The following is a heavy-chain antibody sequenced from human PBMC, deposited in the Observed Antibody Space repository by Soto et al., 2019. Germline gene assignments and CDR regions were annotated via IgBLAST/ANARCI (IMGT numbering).Heavy chain of an antibody. CDR1: GYSFPTYW. J-gene: IGHJ3*02. D-gene: IGHD5-12*01. V-gene: IGHV5-10-1*01. CDR3: ARPNIDSRSDTFDI. CDR2: IDPRDSYT. Sequence: GESLNISCQGSGYSFPTYWIIWVRQMPGKGLEWMGRIDPRDSYTNYSPSFQGHVTISADKSITTAYLQWSNLKASDTAMYYCARPNIDSRSDTFDIWGQGTMVTGSS.